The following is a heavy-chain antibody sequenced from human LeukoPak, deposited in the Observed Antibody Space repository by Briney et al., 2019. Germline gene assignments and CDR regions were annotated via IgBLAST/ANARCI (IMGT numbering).Heavy chain of an antibody. V-gene: IGHV1-69*04. J-gene: IGHJ4*02. D-gene: IGHD3-22*01. CDR1: GGTFSSYA. CDR2: IIPILGIA. CDR3: ARGVGTYYYDSSGYYYFDY. Sequence: ASVKVSCKASGGTFSSYAISWVRQAPGQGLERMGRIIPILGIANYAQKFQGRVTITADKSTSTAYMELSSLRSEDTAVYYCARGVGTYYYDSSGYYYFDYWGQGTLVTVSS.